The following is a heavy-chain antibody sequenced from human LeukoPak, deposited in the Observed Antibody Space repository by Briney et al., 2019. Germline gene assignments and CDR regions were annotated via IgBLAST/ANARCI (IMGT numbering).Heavy chain of an antibody. CDR2: ISYDGSSE. J-gene: IGHJ6*03. V-gene: IGHV3-30*04. CDR3: ARDGGSSLYYYYMDV. Sequence: GGSLRLSCAASGFTFSSYAMHWVRQAPDKGLEWVAVISYDGSSEYYADSVKGRFTISRDNSKNTLYLQMNSLRAADTAVYYCARDGGSSLYYYYMDVWGKGTTVTVSS. CDR1: GFTFSSYA. D-gene: IGHD2-15*01.